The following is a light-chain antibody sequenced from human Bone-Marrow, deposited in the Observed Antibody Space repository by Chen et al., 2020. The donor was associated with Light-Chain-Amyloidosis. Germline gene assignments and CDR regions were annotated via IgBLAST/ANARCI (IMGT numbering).Light chain of an antibody. CDR2: EDD. CDR1: GGSITTNY. Sequence: FMLTQPHSVSEPPGNTLIISCTRSGGSITTNYVQWYQQRPGSSPPTVIYEDDQRPSGVPDRFSGSIDRSSNSASLTISGLKTEDEADYYCQSYQGSSQGVFGGGTKLTVL. CDR3: QSYQGSSQGV. V-gene: IGLV6-57*01. J-gene: IGLJ3*02.